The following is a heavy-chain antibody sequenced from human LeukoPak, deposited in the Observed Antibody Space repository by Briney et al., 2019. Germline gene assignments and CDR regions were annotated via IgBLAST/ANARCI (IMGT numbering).Heavy chain of an antibody. D-gene: IGHD5-12*01. Sequence: ASVKVSCKASGGTFSNYAISWVRQAPGQGLEWIGWIKGNFGDTYYTENFQGRVTMTRDTSASTAYMELSGLESGDTALYFCARGWKWLHPYGMDVWGQGTTVSVSS. CDR2: IKGNFGDT. V-gene: IGHV1-2*02. CDR3: ARGWKWLHPYGMDV. J-gene: IGHJ6*02. CDR1: GGTFSNYA.